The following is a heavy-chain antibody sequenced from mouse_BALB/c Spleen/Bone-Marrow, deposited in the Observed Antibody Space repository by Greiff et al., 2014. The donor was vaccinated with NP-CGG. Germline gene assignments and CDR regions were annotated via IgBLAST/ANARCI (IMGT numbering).Heavy chain of an antibody. CDR1: GFTFSSYT. CDR2: ISNGGGST. Sequence: DVMLVESGGGLVQPGGSLKLSCAASGFTFSSYTMSWVRQTPEKRLEWVAYISNGGGSTYYPDTVKGRFTISRDNAKNTLYLQMSSLKSEDTAMYYCARQIYFPYCDYWGQGTTLTVSS. J-gene: IGHJ2*01. D-gene: IGHD2-1*01. V-gene: IGHV5-12-2*01. CDR3: ARQIYFPYCDY.